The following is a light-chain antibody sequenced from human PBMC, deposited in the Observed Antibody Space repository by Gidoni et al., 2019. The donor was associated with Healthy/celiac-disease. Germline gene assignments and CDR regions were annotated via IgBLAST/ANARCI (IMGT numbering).Light chain of an antibody. J-gene: IGLJ2*01. CDR2: QDS. Sequence: SYELTQPPSVSVSPGQTASITCSRDKLGGKYACWYQQKPGQSPVLVIYQDSKRPSGIPERFSGSNSGNSATLTISVTQAMDEADYYCQAWDSSTYVVFGGGTKLTVL. CDR1: KLGGKY. CDR3: QAWDSSTYVV. V-gene: IGLV3-1*01.